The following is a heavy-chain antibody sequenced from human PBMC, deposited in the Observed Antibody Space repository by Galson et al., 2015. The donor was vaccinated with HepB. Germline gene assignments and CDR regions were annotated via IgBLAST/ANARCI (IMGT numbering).Heavy chain of an antibody. CDR1: GYTFSSFG. CDR2: ISAYSGNT. J-gene: IGHJ3*01. CDR3: ARGGGGGSHVAFDL. V-gene: IGHV1-18*01. D-gene: IGHD2-15*01. Sequence: SVKVSCKASGYTFSSFGVNWVRQAPGQGLEWMGWISAYSGNTHYAQKVQDRVTMTTDTSTSTAYMELGSLTFDDTAVYYCARGGGGGSHVAFDLWGQGTVVTVSS.